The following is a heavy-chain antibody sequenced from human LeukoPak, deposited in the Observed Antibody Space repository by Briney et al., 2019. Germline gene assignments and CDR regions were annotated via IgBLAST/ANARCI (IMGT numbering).Heavy chain of an antibody. Sequence: ASVKVSCKAPGYTFTSYGISWVRQAPGQGLEWMGWISAYNGNTNYAQMLQGRVTMTTDTSTSTAYMELRSLRSDDTAVYYCARDPGEGTCSSTSCYGDWYYYYGMDVWGKGTTVTVSS. V-gene: IGHV1-18*04. D-gene: IGHD2-2*01. CDR3: ARDPGEGTCSSTSCYGDWYYYYGMDV. CDR2: ISAYNGNT. J-gene: IGHJ6*04. CDR1: GYTFTSYG.